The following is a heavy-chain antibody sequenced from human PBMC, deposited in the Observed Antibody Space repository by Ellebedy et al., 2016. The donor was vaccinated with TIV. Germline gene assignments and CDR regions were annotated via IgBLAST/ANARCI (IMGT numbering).Heavy chain of an antibody. Sequence: SETLSLTCAISGDSVSSNSAAWNWIRQSPSRGLEWLGRTYYRSKWYNDYAVSVKSRITINPDTSKNQFSLKLSSVTAADTAVYYCARDSYRLLNPRHRWGFDLWGRGTLVTVSS. CDR2: TYYRSKWYN. D-gene: IGHD5-18*01. CDR1: GDSVSSNSAA. V-gene: IGHV6-1*01. J-gene: IGHJ2*01. CDR3: ARDSYRLLNPRHRWGFDL.